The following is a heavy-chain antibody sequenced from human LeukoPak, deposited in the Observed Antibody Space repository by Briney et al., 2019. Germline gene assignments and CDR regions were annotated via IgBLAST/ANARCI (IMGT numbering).Heavy chain of an antibody. CDR2: VSGSGGIT. Sequence: GGSLRFSCAAPGFTFISYGVSWFGQAPGKGLEGGSAVSGSGGITYYADSVKGRFTIHRANSKNTLYLQRHSLRAEATAAYDCAISRSHSSYGSIDYWGQGTLVTVSS. V-gene: IGHV3-23*01. D-gene: IGHD2-2*01. CDR3: AISRSHSSYGSIDY. J-gene: IGHJ4*02. CDR1: GFTFISYG.